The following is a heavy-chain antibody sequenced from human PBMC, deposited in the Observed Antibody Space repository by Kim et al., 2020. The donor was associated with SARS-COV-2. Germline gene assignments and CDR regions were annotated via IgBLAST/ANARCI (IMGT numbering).Heavy chain of an antibody. CDR3: ARDRAFGDYDSSDY. D-gene: IGHD3-22*01. J-gene: IGHJ4*02. V-gene: IGHV3-33*01. Sequence: ADSGKGRLTITRDKSKNTLYLQMNSLRAEDTAVYYCARDRAFGDYDSSDYWGQGTLVTVSS.